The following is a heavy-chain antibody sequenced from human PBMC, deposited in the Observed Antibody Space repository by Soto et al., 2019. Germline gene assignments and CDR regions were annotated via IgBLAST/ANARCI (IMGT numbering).Heavy chain of an antibody. D-gene: IGHD2-8*01. J-gene: IGHJ5*02. CDR1: GGSISSYY. CDR3: ARGLKDYRFDP. Sequence: SETLSLTCTVSGGSISSYYWSWIRQPPGKGLEWIGYIYYSGSTNYNPSLKSRVTISVDTSKNQFSLKLSSVTAADTAVYYCARGLKDYRFDPWGQGTLVTVSS. CDR2: IYYSGST. V-gene: IGHV4-59*01.